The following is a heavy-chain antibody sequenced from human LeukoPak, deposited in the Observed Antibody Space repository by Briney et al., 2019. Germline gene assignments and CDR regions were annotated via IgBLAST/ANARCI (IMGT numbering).Heavy chain of an antibody. D-gene: IGHD6-19*01. V-gene: IGHV4-61*01. CDR2: IDYNGRT. Sequence: SETLSLTCTVSGGSISSVTYFLNWIRQPPGKGLEWIGYIDYNGRTNYNPSLKSRVTISGDTSKNQFPPKVSSVTAADTAVYFCAWGSGWLTDHWGQGTLVTVSS. J-gene: IGHJ4*02. CDR1: GGSISSVTYF. CDR3: AWGSGWLTDH.